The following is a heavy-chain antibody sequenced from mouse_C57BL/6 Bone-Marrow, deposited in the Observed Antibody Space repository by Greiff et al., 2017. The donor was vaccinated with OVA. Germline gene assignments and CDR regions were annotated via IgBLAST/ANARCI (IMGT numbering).Heavy chain of an antibody. J-gene: IGHJ3*01. CDR2: IYPGGGYT. CDR3: ARLNGYDGGLAY. CDR1: GYTFTNYW. V-gene: IGHV1-63*01. D-gene: IGHD2-2*01. Sequence: QVQLQQSGAELVRPGTSVKMSCKASGYTFTNYWIGWAKQRPGHGLEWIGDIYPGGGYTNYNEKFKGKATLTADKSSSTAYMQFSSLTSEDSAIYYCARLNGYDGGLAYWGQGTLVTVSA.